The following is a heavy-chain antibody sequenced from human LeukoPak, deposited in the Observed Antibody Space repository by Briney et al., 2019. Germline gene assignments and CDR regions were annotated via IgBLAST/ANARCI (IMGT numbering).Heavy chain of an antibody. CDR1: GGSFSGYY. CDR2: INHSGST. Sequence: SETLSLTCAVYGGSFSGYYWSWIRQPPGKGLEWIGEINHSGSTNYNPSLKSRVTISVDTSKNQFSLKLSSVTAADTAVYYCARGPRYSKGAFDIWGQGTMVTVSS. CDR3: ARGPRYSKGAFDI. V-gene: IGHV4-34*01. D-gene: IGHD4-11*01. J-gene: IGHJ3*02.